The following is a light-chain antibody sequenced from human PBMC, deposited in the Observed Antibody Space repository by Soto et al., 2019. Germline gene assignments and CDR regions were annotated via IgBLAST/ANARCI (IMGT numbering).Light chain of an antibody. V-gene: IGKV1-6*01. CDR2: AAS. CDR3: LQDYDYPRT. CDR1: RDVGSD. J-gene: IGKJ1*01. Sequence: QMTQSPSSLSASVVEKIIITCRASRDVGSDVSWYQQRPGNAPTLLISAASRLQSGVPSRFSGRGSGTDFTLTISSLQPEDFATYYCLQDYDYPRTFGQGTKVDIK.